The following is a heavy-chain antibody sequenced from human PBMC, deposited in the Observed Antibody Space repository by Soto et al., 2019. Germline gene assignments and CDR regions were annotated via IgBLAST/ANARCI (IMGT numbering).Heavy chain of an antibody. V-gene: IGHV1-18*01. D-gene: IGHD3-3*01. J-gene: IGHJ6*02. CDR3: AREGRFLESLLSLSFGYYGMDV. CDR1: GYTFTSYG. CDR2: ISAYNGNT. Sequence: ASVKVSCKASGYTFTSYGISWVRQAPGQGLEWMGWISAYNGNTNYAQKLQGRVTMTTDTSTSTAYMELRSLRSDDTAVYYCAREGRFLESLLSLSFGYYGMDVWGQGTTDPVSS.